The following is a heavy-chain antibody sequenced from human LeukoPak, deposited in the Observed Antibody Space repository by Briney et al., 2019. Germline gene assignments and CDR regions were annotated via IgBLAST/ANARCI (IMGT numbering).Heavy chain of an antibody. J-gene: IGHJ4*02. CDR3: AREAQVGVIDY. CDR1: GYSISSGYY. CDR2: IYTSGST. D-gene: IGHD3-10*01. V-gene: IGHV4-61*02. Sequence: SETLSLTCAVSGYSISSGYYWSWIRRPAGKGLEWIGRIYTSGSTNYNPSLKSRVTMSVDTSKNQFSLKLSSVTAADTAVYYCAREAQVGVIDYWGQGTLVTVSS.